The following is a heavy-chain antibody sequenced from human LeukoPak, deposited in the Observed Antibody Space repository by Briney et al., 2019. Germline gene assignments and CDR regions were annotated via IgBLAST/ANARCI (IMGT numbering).Heavy chain of an antibody. J-gene: IGHJ4*02. V-gene: IGHV4-34*01. CDR3: ARDPGYSVSSFDS. D-gene: IGHD6-6*01. CDR1: GLTVSSNC. Sequence: GSLRLSCAASGLTVSSNCMSWVRQPPGKGLEWIGEINHSGSTNYNPSLKSRVTISVDTSKNQFSLKLSSVTAADTAVYYCARDPGYSVSSFDSWGQGTLVTVSS. CDR2: INHSGST.